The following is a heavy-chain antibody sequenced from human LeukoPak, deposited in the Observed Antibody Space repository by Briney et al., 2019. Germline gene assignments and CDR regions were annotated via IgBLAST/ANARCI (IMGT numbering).Heavy chain of an antibody. V-gene: IGHV3-23*01. CDR3: AKIYGDYVMAYYYGMDV. CDR2: ISGSGGST. D-gene: IGHD4-17*01. CDR1: GFTFSSYA. J-gene: IGHJ6*04. Sequence: PGGSLRLSCAASGFTFSSYAMSWVRQAPGKGLEWVSAISGSGGSTYYADSVKGRFTISRDNSKNTLYLQMNSLRAEDTAVYYCAKIYGDYVMAYYYGMDVWGKGTTVTVSS.